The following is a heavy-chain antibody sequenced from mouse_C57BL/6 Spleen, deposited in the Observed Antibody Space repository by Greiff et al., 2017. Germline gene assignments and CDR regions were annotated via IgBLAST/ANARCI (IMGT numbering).Heavy chain of an antibody. Sequence: QVQLQQSDAELVKPGASVKISCKVSGYTFTDHTIHWMKQRHEQGLEWIGYIYPRDGSTKNNEKFKGKATLTADKSSSTAYLQLNSLTSEDSAVYFCARANYYGSIHWYFDVWGTGTTVTVSS. CDR3: ARANYYGSIHWYFDV. V-gene: IGHV1-78*01. CDR1: GYTFTDHT. J-gene: IGHJ1*03. D-gene: IGHD1-1*01. CDR2: IYPRDGST.